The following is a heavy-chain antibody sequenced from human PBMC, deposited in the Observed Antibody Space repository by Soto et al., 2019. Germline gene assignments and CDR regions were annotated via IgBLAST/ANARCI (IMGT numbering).Heavy chain of an antibody. CDR2: INAGNGKT. Sequence: QVQLVQSGAEVKKPGASVKVSCKASGYTFTSYAMHWVRQAPGQRLEWMGWINAGNGKTKYSQKLQGRVTITRDTSASTAYMELSSLRSEDTDVYYCARDDEYRGYDYTGNIDYWGQGTLVTVSS. V-gene: IGHV1-3*01. CDR1: GYTFTSYA. CDR3: ARDDEYRGYDYTGNIDY. D-gene: IGHD5-12*01. J-gene: IGHJ4*02.